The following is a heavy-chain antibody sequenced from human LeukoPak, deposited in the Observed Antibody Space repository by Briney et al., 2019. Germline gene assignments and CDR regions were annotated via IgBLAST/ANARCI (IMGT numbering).Heavy chain of an antibody. D-gene: IGHD2-15*01. CDR2: IDPSDSYT. V-gene: IGHV5-10-1*01. J-gene: IGHJ4*02. CDR1: GSSFTNYW. CDR3: ARSTYCSGGSCYIDY. Sequence: GESLKISCKGSGSSFTNYWISWVRQMPGKGLEWMGRIDPSDSYTNYSPSFQGHVTISADKSISTAYLQWSSLKASDTAMYYCARSTYCSGGSCYIDYWGQGTLVTVSS.